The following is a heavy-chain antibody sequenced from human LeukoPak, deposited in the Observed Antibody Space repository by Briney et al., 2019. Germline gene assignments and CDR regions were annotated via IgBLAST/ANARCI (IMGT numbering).Heavy chain of an antibody. V-gene: IGHV3-30*02. D-gene: IGHD3-9*01. Sequence: GGSLRLSCAASGFTFSSYGMHWVRQAPGKGLEWVAFIRYDGSNKYYADSVKGRFTVSRDNSKNTLYLQMNSLRAEDTAVYYCAKDFNFNYDILTGYYFDYWGQGTLVTVSS. CDR2: IRYDGSNK. CDR1: GFTFSSYG. J-gene: IGHJ4*02. CDR3: AKDFNFNYDILTGYYFDY.